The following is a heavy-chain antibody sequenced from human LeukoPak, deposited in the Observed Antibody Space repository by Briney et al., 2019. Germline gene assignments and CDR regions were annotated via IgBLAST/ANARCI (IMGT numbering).Heavy chain of an antibody. Sequence: GGSLRLSCAASGFTVGTNYMSWVRQAPGQRLEWVSFIYNDGKTHYADSVKDRFTISRDNSRNVLYLQMNSLRVEDTATYYCARTPQWIGKLVGRFENWGQGTLVVVSS. CDR2: IYNDGKT. J-gene: IGHJ4*02. CDR3: ARTPQWIGKLVGRFEN. D-gene: IGHD3-10*01. V-gene: IGHV3-66*01. CDR1: GFTVGTNY.